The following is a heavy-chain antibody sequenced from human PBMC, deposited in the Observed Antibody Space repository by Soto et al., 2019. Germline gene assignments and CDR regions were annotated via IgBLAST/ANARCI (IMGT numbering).Heavy chain of an antibody. Sequence: SQTLSLICAISGDSVSSNSAAWNWIRQFPSRNLEWLGRTYYRSKWYNDYSVSVKRRITINPDTSKNQFSLQLNSVTPEHTAVYYCARDRAEYRSERTGNRFKVRGEGALVTVSS. CDR2: TYYRSKWYN. CDR3: ARDRAEYRSERTGNRFKV. V-gene: IGHV6-1*01. D-gene: IGHD6-6*01. J-gene: IGHJ4*02. CDR1: GDSVSSNSAA.